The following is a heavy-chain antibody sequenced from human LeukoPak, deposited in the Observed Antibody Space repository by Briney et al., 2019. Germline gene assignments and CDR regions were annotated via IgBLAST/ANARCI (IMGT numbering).Heavy chain of an antibody. V-gene: IGHV1-18*01. J-gene: IGHJ4*02. D-gene: IGHD4/OR15-4a*01. CDR1: GYTFTSYG. Sequence: GASVKVSCKASGYTFTSYGISWVRQAPGQGLEWIGWISAYNGNTNYAQKLQGRVTMTTDTSTSTAYMELRSLTSADTGTYYCARVGATYGAPLEYDYWGQGTLVTVSS. CDR2: ISAYNGNT. CDR3: ARVGATYGAPLEYDY.